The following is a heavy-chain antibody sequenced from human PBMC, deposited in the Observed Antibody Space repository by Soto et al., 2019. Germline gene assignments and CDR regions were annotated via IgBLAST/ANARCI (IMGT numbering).Heavy chain of an antibody. CDR1: GFTFSSYW. D-gene: IGHD2-2*02. Sequence: PGGSLRLSCAASGFTFSSYWMSWVRQAPGKGLEWVANIKQDGSEKYYVDSVKGRFTISRDNAKNSLYLQMNSLRAEDTAVYYCAREGEDIVVVPAAIRDYWGQGTLVTVSS. CDR2: IKQDGSEK. V-gene: IGHV3-7*03. CDR3: AREGEDIVVVPAAIRDY. J-gene: IGHJ4*02.